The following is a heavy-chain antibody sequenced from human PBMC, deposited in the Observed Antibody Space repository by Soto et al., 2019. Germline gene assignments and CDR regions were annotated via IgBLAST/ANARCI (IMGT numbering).Heavy chain of an antibody. Sequence: SEILSLTRAVSGAFVSSKSIINTYYWGWVRQALGKGLEWIGYMSTSGKTYYNPSLRSRLSISLDLPNNQFSLKVTYVSAADTAFYFCARTSFGTIDDTGNLDTWGQGTLVTVSS. V-gene: IGHV4-30-4*01. CDR1: GAFVSSKSIINTYY. CDR3: ARTSFGTIDDTGNLDT. D-gene: IGHD3-16*01. CDR2: MSTSGKT. J-gene: IGHJ5*02.